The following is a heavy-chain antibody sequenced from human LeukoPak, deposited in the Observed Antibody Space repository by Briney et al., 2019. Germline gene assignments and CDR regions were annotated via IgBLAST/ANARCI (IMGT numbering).Heavy chain of an antibody. CDR1: GDSISSSSSY. CDR3: ARVVATRASNWFDP. D-gene: IGHD5-12*01. CDR2: IYYSGST. J-gene: IGHJ5*02. Sequence: SETLSLTCSVSGDSISSSSSYWGWIRQPPGKGLEWIGYIYYSGSTNYNPSLKSRVTISVDTSKNQFSLKLSSVTAADTAVYYCARVVATRASNWFDPWGQGTLVTVSS. V-gene: IGHV4-61*05.